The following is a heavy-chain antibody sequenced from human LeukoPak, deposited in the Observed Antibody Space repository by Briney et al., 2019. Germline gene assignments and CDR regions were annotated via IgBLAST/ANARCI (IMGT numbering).Heavy chain of an antibody. CDR3: ARVLGYGSGSYVDY. Sequence: GGSLRLSCAASGFTFSSYAMHWVRQAPGKGLEWVAVIWYDGSNKYYADSVKGRFTISRDNSKNTLYLQMNSLRAEDTAVYYCARVLGYGSGSYVDYWGQGTLVTVSS. CDR2: IWYDGSNK. D-gene: IGHD3-10*01. V-gene: IGHV3-33*08. J-gene: IGHJ4*02. CDR1: GFTFSSYA.